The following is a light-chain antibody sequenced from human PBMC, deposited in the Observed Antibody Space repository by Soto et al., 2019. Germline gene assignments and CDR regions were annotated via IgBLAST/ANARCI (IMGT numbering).Light chain of an antibody. CDR3: SSYTTSSTVI. V-gene: IGLV2-14*03. J-gene: IGLJ2*01. CDR1: SSDVGDHNY. CDR2: AVS. Sequence: QSALTQPASVSGSPGQSITISCTGTSSDVGDHNYVSWYQQQPGKAPKLMIYAVSNRPSGVSNRFSGSKSGNTASLTISGLQAEDEADYYCSSYTTSSTVIFGGATKLTVL.